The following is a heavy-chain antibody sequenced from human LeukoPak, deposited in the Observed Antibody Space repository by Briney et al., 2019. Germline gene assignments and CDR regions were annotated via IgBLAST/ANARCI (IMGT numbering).Heavy chain of an antibody. D-gene: IGHD1-26*01. CDR1: GFTFSSYC. V-gene: IGHV3-21*01. CDR2: ISSSSLYI. J-gene: IGHJ4*02. CDR3: ASEHSGNYYRPFDY. Sequence: PGGSLRLSCAASGFTFSSYCMNWVRQAPGKGLEWVSSISSSSLYIYYADSVKGRFTISRDNAKNSLYLQMNSLRAEDTAVYYCASEHSGNYYRPFDYWGQGTLVTVSS.